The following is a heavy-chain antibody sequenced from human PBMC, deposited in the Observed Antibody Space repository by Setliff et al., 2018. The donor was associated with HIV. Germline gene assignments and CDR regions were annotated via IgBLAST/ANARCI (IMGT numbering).Heavy chain of an antibody. Sequence: PGGSLRLSCAASGFIFSVHDMDWVRQAPGKGLEWVGRMKRKDVGDTTEYAASVKGRFTVSRDNSRNLQMNSLKTEDTGVYYCITQADSGANPWYWGQGTLVTVSS. CDR3: ITQADSGANPWY. CDR1: GFIFSVHD. V-gene: IGHV3-72*01. CDR2: MKRKDVGDTT. D-gene: IGHD1-26*01. J-gene: IGHJ4*02.